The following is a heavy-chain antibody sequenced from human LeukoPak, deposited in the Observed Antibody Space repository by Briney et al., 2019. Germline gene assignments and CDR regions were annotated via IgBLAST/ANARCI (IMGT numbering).Heavy chain of an antibody. CDR3: AREYSYGHPLDY. CDR2: IYYSGST. Sequence: SETLSLTCTVSGGSISSSSYYWGWIRQPPGKGLEWIGSIYYSGSTYYNPSLKSRATISVDTSKNQFSLKLSSVTAADTAVYYCAREYSYGHPLDYWGQGTLVTVSS. V-gene: IGHV4-39*02. CDR1: GGSISSSSYY. D-gene: IGHD5-18*01. J-gene: IGHJ4*02.